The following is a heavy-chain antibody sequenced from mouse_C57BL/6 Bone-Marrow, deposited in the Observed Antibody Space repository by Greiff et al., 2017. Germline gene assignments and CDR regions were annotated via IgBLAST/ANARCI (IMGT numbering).Heavy chain of an antibody. CDR1: GFTFSSYA. J-gene: IGHJ4*01. V-gene: IGHV5-4*01. D-gene: IGHD2-3*01. Sequence: EVMLVESGGGLVKPGGSLKLSCAASGFTFSSYAMSWVRQTPEKRLEWVATISDGGSYTYYPDNVKGRFTISRDNAKNNLYLQMSHLKSEDTAMYYCAREGYYAYYYAMDYWGQGTSVTVSS. CDR3: AREGYYAYYYAMDY. CDR2: ISDGGSYT.